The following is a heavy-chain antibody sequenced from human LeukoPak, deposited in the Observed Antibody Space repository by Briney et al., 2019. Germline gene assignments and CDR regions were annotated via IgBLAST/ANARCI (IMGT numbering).Heavy chain of an antibody. CDR1: GFTFSIYV. V-gene: IGHV3-30*18. J-gene: IGHJ6*04. CDR3: ANTVDYYYYYYDMDV. D-gene: IGHD4-23*01. CDR2: ISYDGSKK. Sequence: RRSLRLSCAASGFTFSIYVMRWVRQAPGKGLEWVAVISYDGSKKYYADSVKGRFTISRDDSKNTLYLQMNSLRAEDTAVYYCANTVDYYYYYYDMDVWGKGTTVTVSS.